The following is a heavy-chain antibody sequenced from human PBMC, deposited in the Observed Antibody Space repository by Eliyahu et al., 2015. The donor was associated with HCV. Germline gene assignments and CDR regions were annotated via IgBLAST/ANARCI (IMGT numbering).Heavy chain of an antibody. Sequence: QVQLQESGPGLVKLSETLSLTCAVSGYSISSGYYWGWIRQPPGKGLEWIGRFHSWWGPHLHPSLKSRVTISVXDTSKNQFSLKLSSVTAAESXAVYYCARNPGYSYGYGLSPNPQNWFDPWGQGTLVTVSS. CDR1: GYSISSGYY. CDR2: HSWWGP. V-gene: IGHV4-38-2*01. CDR3: ARNPGYSYGYGLSPNPQNWFDP. D-gene: IGHD5-18*01. J-gene: IGHJ5*02.